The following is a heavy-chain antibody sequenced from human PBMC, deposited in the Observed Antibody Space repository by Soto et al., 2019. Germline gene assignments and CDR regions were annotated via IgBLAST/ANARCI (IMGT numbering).Heavy chain of an antibody. CDR3: AREKGQQLPLDY. J-gene: IGHJ4*02. V-gene: IGHV3-21*01. D-gene: IGHD6-13*01. Sequence: EVQLVESGGGLAKPGGSLRLSCAASGFSFSTYSMNWVRQAPGKGLEWVSAIVGGSNYIFYADSVKGRFTISSDNAKNSLYLQMTSLRAEDTAVYYCAREKGQQLPLDYWGQGTLVTVSS. CDR1: GFSFSTYS. CDR2: IVGGSNYI.